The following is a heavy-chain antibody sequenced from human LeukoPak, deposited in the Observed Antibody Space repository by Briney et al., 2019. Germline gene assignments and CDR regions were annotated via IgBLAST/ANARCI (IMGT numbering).Heavy chain of an antibody. CDR3: ARGDRGDFDY. V-gene: IGHV3-21*01. J-gene: IGHJ4*02. CDR1: GFTFSSYG. D-gene: IGHD3-10*01. Sequence: GGSLRLSCAASGFTFSSYGMHWVRQAPGKGLEWVSSISSSGSYIYYADSVKGRFTISRDNAKKSLYLQMNSLRAEDTAVYYCARGDRGDFDYWGQGTLVTVSS. CDR2: ISSSGSYI.